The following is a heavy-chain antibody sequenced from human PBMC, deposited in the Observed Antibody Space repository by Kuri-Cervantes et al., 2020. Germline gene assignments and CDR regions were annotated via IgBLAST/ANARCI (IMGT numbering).Heavy chain of an antibody. CDR2: IYYSGST. CDR3: ARVWAAREKFDY. CDR1: GFSLSTSGMC. V-gene: IGHV4-31*03. Sequence: SGPTLVKPTQTLTLTCTFSGFSLSTSGMCVSWIRQHPGKGLEWIGYIYYSGSTYYNPSLKSRVTISVDTSKNQFSLKLSSVTAADTAVYYCARVWAAREKFDYWGQGTLVTVSS. D-gene: IGHD6-6*01. J-gene: IGHJ4*02.